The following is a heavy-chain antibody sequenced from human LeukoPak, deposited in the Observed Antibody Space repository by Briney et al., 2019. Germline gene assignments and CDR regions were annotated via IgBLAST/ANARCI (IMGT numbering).Heavy chain of an antibody. D-gene: IGHD3-10*01. CDR3: VVGGAGGGYFPH. J-gene: IGHJ1*01. CDR1: GLSFSDST. Sequence: GGSLTLSCALSGLSFSDSTLSWIRQAAGKGLEWVAKMHEDGSDEKYVDSVKGCITISRENAKNSLYPQMNRLRADDTGVYFCVVGGAGGGYFPHWGQGNLVIVSS. CDR2: MHEDGSDE. V-gene: IGHV3-7*01.